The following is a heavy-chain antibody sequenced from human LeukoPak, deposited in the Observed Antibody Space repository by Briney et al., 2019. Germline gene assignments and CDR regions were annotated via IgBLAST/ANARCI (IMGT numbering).Heavy chain of an antibody. J-gene: IGHJ4*02. V-gene: IGHV3-30-3*01. CDR1: GFTFSSYA. CDR3: ARGNAYYYDSSSYYYSFRY. D-gene: IGHD3-22*01. CDR2: ISYDGSNK. Sequence: PGRSLRLSCAASGFTFSSYAMHWVRQAPGKGLEWVAVISYDGSNKYYADSVKGRFTISRDNSKNTLYLQMNSLRAEDTAVYYCARGNAYYYDSSSYYYSFRYWGQGTLVTVSS.